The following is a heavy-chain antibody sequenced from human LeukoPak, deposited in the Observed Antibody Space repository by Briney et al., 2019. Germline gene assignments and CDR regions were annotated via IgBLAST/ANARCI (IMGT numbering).Heavy chain of an antibody. D-gene: IGHD6-6*01. V-gene: IGHV4-59*01. CDR2: IYYSGST. Sequence: SETLSLTCTVSGGSISSYYWSWIRQPPGKGLEWIGYIYYSGSTNYNPSLKSRDTISVDTSKNQFSLKLSSVTAADTAVYYCARVGQLDGWFDPWGQGTLVTVSS. CDR3: ARVGQLDGWFDP. J-gene: IGHJ5*02. CDR1: GGSISSYY.